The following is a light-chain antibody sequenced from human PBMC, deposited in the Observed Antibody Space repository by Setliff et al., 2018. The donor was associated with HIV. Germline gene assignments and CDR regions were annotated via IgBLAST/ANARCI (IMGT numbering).Light chain of an antibody. J-gene: IGLJ1*01. CDR3: CSYAGSYTFPYV. CDR1: TSDVGSYNY. CDR2: DVT. V-gene: IGLV2-11*01. Sequence: QSALTQPRSVSGSPGQSVTISCTGTTSDVGSYNYVSWYQQHPGKASKLMIYDVTKRPSGVPDRFSGSKSGNTASLTISGLQAEDEADYCCCSYAGSYTFPYVFGTGTKVTVL.